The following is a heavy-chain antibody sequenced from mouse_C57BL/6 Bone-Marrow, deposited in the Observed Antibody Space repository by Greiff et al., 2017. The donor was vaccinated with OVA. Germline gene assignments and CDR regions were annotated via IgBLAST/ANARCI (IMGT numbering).Heavy chain of an antibody. D-gene: IGHD1-1*01. V-gene: IGHV1-53*01. CDR3: ARPYGSSLYYFDY. J-gene: IGHJ2*01. CDR2: INPSNGGT. Sequence: VQLQQPGTELVKPGASVKLSCKASGYTFTSYWMHWVKQRPGQGLEWMGNINPSNGGTTYNEKFKSKATLTVDKSSSTAYMHLSSLTSDDSAVYYCARPYGSSLYYFDYWGQGTTLTVSS. CDR1: GYTFTSYW.